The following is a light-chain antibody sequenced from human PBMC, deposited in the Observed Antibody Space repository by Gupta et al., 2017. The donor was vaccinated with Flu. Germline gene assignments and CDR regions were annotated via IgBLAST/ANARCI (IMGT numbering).Light chain of an antibody. CDR1: SSYIGSDT. Sequence: QSMLTQPPSASGTPGQRVTISCSTSSSYIGSDTVNWYQHVPGTAHKRLILINSQRPSGVPDRVACSKSGASASPAITVLQSEDEAEDDCAAWDDTLNGPVFGGGTKLTVL. V-gene: IGLV1-44*01. CDR3: AAWDDTLNGPV. CDR2: INS. J-gene: IGLJ3*02.